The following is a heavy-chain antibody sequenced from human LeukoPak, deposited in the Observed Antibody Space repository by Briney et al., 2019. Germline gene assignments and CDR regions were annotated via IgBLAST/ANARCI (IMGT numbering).Heavy chain of an antibody. D-gene: IGHD3-10*01. V-gene: IGHV3-53*01. CDR3: ATDQGRFGDPSFDY. CDR1: GFTVSGNY. Sequence: GGSLRLSCAASGFTVSGNYISWVRQAPGKGLEWVSVIYSSGSTYYADSVKGRFTISRDNSKNTLYLQMNSLRPEDTAVYYCATDQGRFGDPSFDYWGQGTLVTVSS. J-gene: IGHJ4*02. CDR2: IYSSGST.